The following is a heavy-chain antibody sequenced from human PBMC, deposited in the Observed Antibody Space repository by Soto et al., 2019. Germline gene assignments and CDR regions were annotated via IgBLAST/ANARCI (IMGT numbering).Heavy chain of an antibody. CDR1: GFTFSSYG. CDR2: ISYDGSNK. Sequence: PGGSLRLSCAASGFTFSSYGMNWVRQAPGKGLEWVGVISYDGSNKYYADSVKGRFTISRDNSKNTLYLQMNSLRAEDTAVYYCAKDRTYSSGWYPAAYYYYGMDVWGQGTRVTVSS. V-gene: IGHV3-30*18. J-gene: IGHJ6*02. CDR3: AKDRTYSSGWYPAAYYYYGMDV. D-gene: IGHD6-19*01.